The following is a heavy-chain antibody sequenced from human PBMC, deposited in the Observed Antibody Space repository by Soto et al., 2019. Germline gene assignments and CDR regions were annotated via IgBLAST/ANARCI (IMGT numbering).Heavy chain of an antibody. J-gene: IGHJ5*02. CDR3: AGSSSRREAGATWFDP. Sequence: QVQLVQSGAEVKKPGASVKVSCKASGYTFTSYGISWVRQAPGQGLEWMGWISAYNGNTNYAQKLDDRVTMTXXTXRXXAYMELRSLSSDDTAVYYCAGSSSRREAGATWFDPWGQGTLVTVSS. D-gene: IGHD6-6*01. CDR1: GYTFTSYG. V-gene: IGHV1-18*01. CDR2: ISAYNGNT.